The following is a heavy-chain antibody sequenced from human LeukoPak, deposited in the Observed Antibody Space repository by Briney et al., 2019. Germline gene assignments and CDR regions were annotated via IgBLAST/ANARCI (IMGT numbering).Heavy chain of an antibody. CDR3: ARLIAAAGFDP. CDR1: GGSIGSNY. V-gene: IGHV4-39*01. CDR2: IYYSGST. J-gene: IGHJ5*02. D-gene: IGHD6-13*01. Sequence: SETLSLTCTVSGGSIGSNYWTWIRQPPGKGLEGIGSIYYSGSTYYNPSLKSRVTISVDTSKNQFSLKLSSVTAADTAVYYCARLIAAAGFDPWGQGTLVTVSS.